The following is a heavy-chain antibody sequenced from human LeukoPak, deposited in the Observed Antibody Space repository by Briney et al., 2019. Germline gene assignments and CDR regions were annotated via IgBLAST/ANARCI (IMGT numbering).Heavy chain of an antibody. D-gene: IGHD2-15*01. CDR2: INQAGSDT. CDR3: VGGSGGTCSDFDY. Sequence: PGGSLRLSCVASGLTSCSFCMTWLRQAPGGGLEGVANINQAGSDTYYLDCVRGRVTISRDNAKNKMNLQMNSLRAEDKAVYYCVGGSGGTCSDFDYWGRGTLVTVSS. J-gene: IGHJ4*02. V-gene: IGHV3-7*01. CDR1: GLTSCSFC.